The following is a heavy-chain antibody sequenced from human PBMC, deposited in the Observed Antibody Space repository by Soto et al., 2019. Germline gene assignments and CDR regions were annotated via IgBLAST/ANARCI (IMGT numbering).Heavy chain of an antibody. Sequence: RASVKVSCKASGYTFSNYDISWVRQAPGQGLEWMGWISTNNGNTDHAQKLQGRVTVTTDTSTTTAYMELRSLRSDDTAVYYCGRVTIAVAGWAFDYWGQGTLVTVSS. D-gene: IGHD6-19*01. CDR1: GYTFSNYD. CDR3: GRVTIAVAGWAFDY. J-gene: IGHJ4*02. CDR2: ISTNNGNT. V-gene: IGHV1-18*04.